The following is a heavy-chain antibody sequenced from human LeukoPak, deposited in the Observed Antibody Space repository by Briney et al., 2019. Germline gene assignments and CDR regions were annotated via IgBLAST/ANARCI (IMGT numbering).Heavy chain of an antibody. Sequence: QPGGSLRLSCAASGLTVSSNYMSWVRQAPGKGLVWVAVILSDGSKEFYKDSVKGRFTISRDNSKNTLFLQMNSLRAEDTAVYYCVRDDDRPDNGLDHWGQGTLVTVSS. CDR1: GLTVSSNY. CDR2: ILSDGSKE. CDR3: VRDDDRPDNGLDH. J-gene: IGHJ4*02. V-gene: IGHV3-33*08. D-gene: IGHD3-22*01.